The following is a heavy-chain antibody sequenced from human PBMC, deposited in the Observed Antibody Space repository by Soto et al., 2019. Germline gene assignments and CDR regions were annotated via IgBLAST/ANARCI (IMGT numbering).Heavy chain of an antibody. J-gene: IGHJ4*02. CDR3: ARGRYDSSGYYYFDY. D-gene: IGHD3-22*01. V-gene: IGHV1-46*01. CDR2: INPSGGST. CDR1: GGTFSSYA. Sequence: ASVKVSCKASGGTFSSYAISWVRQAPGQGLEWMGIINPSGGSTSYAQKFQGRVTMTRDTSTSTVYMELSSLRSEDTAVYYCARGRYDSSGYYYFDYWGQGTLVTVSS.